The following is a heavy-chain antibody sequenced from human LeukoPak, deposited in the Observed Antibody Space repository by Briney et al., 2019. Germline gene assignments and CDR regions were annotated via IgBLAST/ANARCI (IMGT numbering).Heavy chain of an antibody. Sequence: GRSLRLSCAASGFTFSSYGMHWVRQAPGKGLEWVAVIWYDGSNKYYADSVKGRFTISRDNSKNTLYLQMNSLRAEDTAVYYCARETEGYYGSGSLPSDCWGQGTLVTVSS. D-gene: IGHD3-10*01. CDR1: GFTFSSYG. CDR3: ARETEGYYGSGSLPSDC. J-gene: IGHJ4*02. CDR2: IWYDGSNK. V-gene: IGHV3-33*01.